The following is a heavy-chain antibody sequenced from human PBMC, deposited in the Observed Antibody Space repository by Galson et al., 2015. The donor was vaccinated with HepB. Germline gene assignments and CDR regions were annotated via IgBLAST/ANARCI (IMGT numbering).Heavy chain of an antibody. Sequence: SLRLSCAASGFTFSNAWMSWVRQAPGKGLEWVGRIKSKTDGGTTDYAAPVKGRFTISRDDSKNTLYLQMNSLKTEDTAVYYCTTSLTYGDYYYFDYWGQGTLVTVSS. CDR2: IKSKTDGGTT. CDR1: GFTFSNAW. D-gene: IGHD4-17*01. J-gene: IGHJ4*02. CDR3: TTSLTYGDYYYFDY. V-gene: IGHV3-15*01.